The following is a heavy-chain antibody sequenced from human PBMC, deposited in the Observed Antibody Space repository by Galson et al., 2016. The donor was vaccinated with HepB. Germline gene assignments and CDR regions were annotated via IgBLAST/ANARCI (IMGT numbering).Heavy chain of an antibody. Sequence: SGAEVKKPGESLKISCSGSGYIFTNYWIGWVRQMPGKGLEWMGIIYPGDSDTRYSPSFQGQVTISADKSFPTAYLQWSTLKASDTAMYYCTKHAGPGRWKGPREFDICGQGTMVTVSS. CDR1: GYIFTNYW. V-gene: IGHV5-51*01. D-gene: IGHD1-1*01. CDR2: IYPGDSDT. CDR3: TKHAGPGRWKGPREFDI. J-gene: IGHJ3*02.